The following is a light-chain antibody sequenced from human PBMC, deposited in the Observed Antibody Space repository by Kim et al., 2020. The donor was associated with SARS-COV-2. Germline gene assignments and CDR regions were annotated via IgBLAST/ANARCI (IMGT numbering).Light chain of an antibody. CDR2: RTS. J-gene: IGLJ7*01. CDR1: SFNSGNNY. V-gene: IGLV1-47*01. CDR3: ATWDDSLSTPV. Sequence: RRVTISCSGSSFNSGNNYVCWYQQLSGMATKLLVYRTSQRPSGVPDRCSGSKSGSSASLAIGGLRSEDEADYYCATWDDSLSTPVFGGGTQLTVL.